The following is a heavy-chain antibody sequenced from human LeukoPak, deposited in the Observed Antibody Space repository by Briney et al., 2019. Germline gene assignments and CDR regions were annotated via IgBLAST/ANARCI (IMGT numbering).Heavy chain of an antibody. Sequence: SETLSLTCAVYDGSFSGYYWSWIRQPPGKGLEWIGEINHSGSTNYNPSLKSRVTISLDTSKSQFSLKLSSVTAADTAVYYCARGYDGSGYYYRNWYFDLWGRGTLVTVSS. J-gene: IGHJ2*01. CDR1: DGSFSGYY. V-gene: IGHV4-34*01. CDR2: INHSGST. D-gene: IGHD3-22*01. CDR3: ARGYDGSGYYYRNWYFDL.